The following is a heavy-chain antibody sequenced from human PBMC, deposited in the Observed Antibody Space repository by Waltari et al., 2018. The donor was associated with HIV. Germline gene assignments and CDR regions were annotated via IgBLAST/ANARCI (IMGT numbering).Heavy chain of an antibody. CDR1: GGSLNNYY. J-gene: IGHJ4*02. D-gene: IGHD1-26*01. CDR2: INASGGT. CDR3: ARETSGPTWRLFDS. V-gene: IGHV4-4*07. Sequence: QVQLQESGPGLVKPSETLSLTCIVSGGSLNNYYWNWIRHPAVQGLEWLGRINASGGTNYTPSLKSRVTMSVDTSKNQFSLKLTSVTAADTAVYFCARETSGPTWRLFDSWGQGTLVTVSS.